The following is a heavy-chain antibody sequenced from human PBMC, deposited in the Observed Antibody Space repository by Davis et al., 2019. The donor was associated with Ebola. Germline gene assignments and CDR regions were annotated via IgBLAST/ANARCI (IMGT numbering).Heavy chain of an antibody. CDR2: IYSGGSK. CDR3: AEGGYTGFRDS. Sequence: GESLKISCAVSGFSVSNKYVSWVRQAPGKGLEWVSVIYSGGSKYYADSVKGRFTISRDKSRNTVYLQMDSLRADDTAFYYCAEGGYTGFRDSWGQGTLVTVSS. V-gene: IGHV3-53*01. J-gene: IGHJ4*02. CDR1: GFSVSNKY. D-gene: IGHD5-12*01.